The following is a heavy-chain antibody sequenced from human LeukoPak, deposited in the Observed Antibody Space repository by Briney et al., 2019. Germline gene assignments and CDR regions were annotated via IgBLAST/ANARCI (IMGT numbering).Heavy chain of an antibody. J-gene: IGHJ5*02. D-gene: IGHD3-10*01. CDR1: GGSFGGYF. V-gene: IGHV4-34*01. CDR3: ARGEGSGNYCGSGSSLFDP. Sequence: SETLSLTCAVYGGSFGGYFWSWFRQPPGKGLEWIGEIHHSGSTNYNPSLKSRVTISIDSSKNQFSLNLSSVTAADTAEYYCARGEGSGNYCGSGSSLFDPWGQGTLVTVSS. CDR2: IHHSGST.